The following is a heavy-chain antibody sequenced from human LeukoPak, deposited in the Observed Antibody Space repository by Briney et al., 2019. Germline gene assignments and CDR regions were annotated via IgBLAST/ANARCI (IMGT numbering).Heavy chain of an antibody. V-gene: IGHV5-51*01. CDR3: ARLGIAAAGTGGYFDY. D-gene: IGHD6-13*01. J-gene: IGHJ4*02. CDR2: IYPGDSDT. Sequence: GESLKISCKGSGYSFTSYWIGWVRQMPGKGLEWMGIIYPGDSDTRCSPSFQGQVTISADKSISTAYLQWSSLKASDTAMYYCARLGIAAAGTGGYFDYWGQGTLVTVSS. CDR1: GYSFTSYW.